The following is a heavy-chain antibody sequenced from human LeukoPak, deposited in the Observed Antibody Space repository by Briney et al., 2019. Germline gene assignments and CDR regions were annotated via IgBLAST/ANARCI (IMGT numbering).Heavy chain of an antibody. Sequence: ASVKVSCKASGYTFTSYAMHWVRQAPGQRLEWMGWINAGNGNTKYSQKFQGRVTITRDTSASTAYMELSSLRSEDTAVYYCARGHWYLTPGMGYCSGGSCYSSSGQYYYYYGMDVWGQGTTVTVSS. CDR3: ARGHWYLTPGMGYCSGGSCYSSSGQYYYYYGMDV. D-gene: IGHD2-15*01. J-gene: IGHJ6*02. CDR2: INAGNGNT. CDR1: GYTFTSYA. V-gene: IGHV1-3*01.